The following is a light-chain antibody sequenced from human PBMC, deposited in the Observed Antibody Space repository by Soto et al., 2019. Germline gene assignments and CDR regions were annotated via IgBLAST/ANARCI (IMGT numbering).Light chain of an antibody. V-gene: IGKV2-28*01. Sequence: DIVMTQSPLSLPVTPGESASISCRSSQSLLHGNGYNYLDWYLQKPGQSPQLLIYLGSNRASGVPDRFSCSGSGTDFTLRISRVQAEAVGVYYCMQVLQTPSFGQGTKLEIK. CDR2: LGS. CDR3: MQVLQTPS. CDR1: QSLLHGNGYNY. J-gene: IGKJ2*01.